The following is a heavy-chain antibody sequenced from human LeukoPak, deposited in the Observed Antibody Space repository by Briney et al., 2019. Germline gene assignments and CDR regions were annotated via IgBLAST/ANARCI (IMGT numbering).Heavy chain of an antibody. D-gene: IGHD3/OR15-3a*01. V-gene: IGHV3-49*04. CDR1: GFTFGDYA. J-gene: IGHJ4*02. CDR3: TSWTD. CDR2: VRSKAYGGTT. Sequence: GGSLRLSCTASGFTFGDYAMSWVRQAPGKGLEWVGFVRSKAYGGTTEYAASVKGRFTISRDDSKSIAYLQMNSLKTEDTAVYYCTSWTDWGQGTLVTVSS.